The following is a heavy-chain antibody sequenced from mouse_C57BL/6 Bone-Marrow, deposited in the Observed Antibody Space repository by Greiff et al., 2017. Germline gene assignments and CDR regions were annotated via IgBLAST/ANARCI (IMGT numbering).Heavy chain of an antibody. CDR1: GYTFTSYG. CDR3: ARGRVYYYAMDY. J-gene: IGHJ4*01. D-gene: IGHD1-1*01. CDR2: IYPRSGNT. V-gene: IGHV1-81*01. Sequence: QVQLQQSGAELARPGASVKLSCKASGYTFTSYGISWVKQRTGQGLEWIGEIYPRSGNTYYNQKFKGKATLTVDKSSSTAYMQLSSLTSEDSAVYYGARGRVYYYAMDYWGQGTSVTVSS.